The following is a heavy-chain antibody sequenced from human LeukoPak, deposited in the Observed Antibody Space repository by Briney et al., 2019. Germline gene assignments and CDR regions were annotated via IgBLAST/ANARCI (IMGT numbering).Heavy chain of an antibody. D-gene: IGHD5-18*01. Sequence: GGSLRLSCAASGFTFSSYAMSWVRQAPGKGLVWVSRINTDGSTTTYADSVKGRFTISRDNAKNTLYLQMNSLRAEDTAVYYCARGDSRLPYWGQGTLVTVSS. CDR2: INTDGSTT. V-gene: IGHV3-74*01. J-gene: IGHJ4*02. CDR1: GFTFSSYA. CDR3: ARGDSRLPY.